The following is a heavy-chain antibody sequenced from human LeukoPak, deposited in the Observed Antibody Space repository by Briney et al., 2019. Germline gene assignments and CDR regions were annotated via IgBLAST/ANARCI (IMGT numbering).Heavy chain of an antibody. D-gene: IGHD2-2*01. Sequence: SVKVSCKASGGTFSSYAISWVRQAPGQGLEWMGGIIPIFGTANYAQKFQGRVTITTDESTSTAYMELSSLRSEDTAVYYCARGYCSSTSCSGNWYFDLWGRGTLVTVSS. CDR2: IIPIFGTA. CDR3: ARGYCSSTSCSGNWYFDL. V-gene: IGHV1-69*05. J-gene: IGHJ2*01. CDR1: GGTFSSYA.